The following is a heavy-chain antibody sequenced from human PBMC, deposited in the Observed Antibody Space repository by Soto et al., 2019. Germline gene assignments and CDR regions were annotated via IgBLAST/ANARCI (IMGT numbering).Heavy chain of an antibody. D-gene: IGHD1-7*01. Sequence: SQTLALTCAISGDSVSSNTAAWNWIRQSPSGGLEWLGRTYYMARWXXDDAVSVXXRVTIDRDTSXDQLSXHVCSVTPDXTAVYYCAGTTSLRWYYMDVWGRGTTVXVSS. J-gene: IGHJ6*03. CDR3: AGTTSLRWYYMDV. CDR2: TYYMARWXX. V-gene: IGHV6-1*01. CDR1: GDSVSSNTAA.